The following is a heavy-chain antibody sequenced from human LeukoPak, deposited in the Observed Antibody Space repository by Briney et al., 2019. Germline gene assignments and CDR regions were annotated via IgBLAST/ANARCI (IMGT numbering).Heavy chain of an antibody. CDR2: IYYSGST. CDR3: ARVGYSSRRPNWFDP. CDR1: GGSISRGSYF. Sequence: SETLSLTCTVSGGSISRGSYFWGWIRQPPGRGLEWIGSIYYSGSTYHNPSLKSRVTISVDTSKNQFSLKLSSVTAADTAVYYCARVGYSSRRPNWFDPWGQGTLVTVSS. J-gene: IGHJ5*02. V-gene: IGHV4-39*07. D-gene: IGHD5-18*01.